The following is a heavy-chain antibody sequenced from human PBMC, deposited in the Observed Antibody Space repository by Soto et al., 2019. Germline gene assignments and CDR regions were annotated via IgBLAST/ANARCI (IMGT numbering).Heavy chain of an antibody. CDR2: MNPNSGNT. CDR3: ARGGARQSYGYRGYYYYYGMDV. J-gene: IGHJ6*02. Sequence: ASVKVSCKSSGYIFSDYGITWVRQAPGQGLEWMGWMNPNSGNTGYAQKFQGRVTMTRNTSISTAYMELSSLRSEDTAVYYCARGGARQSYGYRGYYYYYGMDVWGQGTTVTVSS. CDR1: GYIFSDYG. V-gene: IGHV1-8*02. D-gene: IGHD5-18*01.